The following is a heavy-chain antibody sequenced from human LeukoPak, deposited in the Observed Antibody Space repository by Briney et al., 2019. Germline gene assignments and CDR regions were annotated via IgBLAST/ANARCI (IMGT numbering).Heavy chain of an antibody. V-gene: IGHV3-30*18. Sequence: GRSLRLSCAASGFTFSSYGMHWVRQAPGKGLEWVAVISYDGSNKYYADSVKGRFTISRDNTKNTLYLQMNSLRAEDTAVYYCAKDFSSAFDYWGQGTLATVSS. CDR1: GFTFSSYG. D-gene: IGHD6-25*01. J-gene: IGHJ4*02. CDR3: AKDFSSAFDY. CDR2: ISYDGSNK.